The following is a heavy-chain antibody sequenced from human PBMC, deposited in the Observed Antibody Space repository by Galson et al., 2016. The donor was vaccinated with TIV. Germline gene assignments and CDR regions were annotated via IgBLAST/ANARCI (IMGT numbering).Heavy chain of an antibody. Sequence: TLSLTCTVFGGSIKNGDFFWTWIRQPPGKGLEWIGYVYCSGRTNYSPSLQSRLSLSVDTSKNQFSLRLSSVTAADTAVYYCVRDAGPCYHGLDIWGQGTMVTVSS. CDR1: GGSIKNGDFF. D-gene: IGHD3-10*01. CDR3: VRDAGPCYHGLDI. V-gene: IGHV4-30-4*01. CDR2: VYCSGRT. J-gene: IGHJ3*02.